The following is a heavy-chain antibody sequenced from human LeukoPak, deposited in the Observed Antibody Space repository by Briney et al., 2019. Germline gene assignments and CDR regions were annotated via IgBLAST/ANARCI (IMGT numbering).Heavy chain of an antibody. V-gene: IGHV3-21*04. Sequence: GGSLRLSCAASGFTFSSYSMNWVRQAPGKGLEWVSSISSSSSYIYYADSVKGRFTISRDNSKNTLYLQMNSLRAEDTAVYYCAKEGDYYDSSGYYYDDAFDIWGQGTMVTVSS. CDR3: AKEGDYYDSSGYYYDDAFDI. CDR2: ISSSSSYI. CDR1: GFTFSSYS. D-gene: IGHD3-22*01. J-gene: IGHJ3*02.